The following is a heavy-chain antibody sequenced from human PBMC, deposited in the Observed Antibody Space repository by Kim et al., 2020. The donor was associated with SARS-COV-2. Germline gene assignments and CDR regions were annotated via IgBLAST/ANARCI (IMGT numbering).Heavy chain of an antibody. CDR3: ARDVRGSYRYYYYYYGMDV. Sequence: GGSLRLSCAASGFTFSSYSMNWVRQAPGKGLEWVSSISSSSSYIYYADSVKGRFTISRDNAKNSLYLQMNSLRAEDTAVYYCARDVRGSYRYYYYYYGMDVWGQGTTVTVSS. CDR2: ISSSSSYI. V-gene: IGHV3-21*01. D-gene: IGHD3-16*02. CDR1: GFTFSSYS. J-gene: IGHJ6*02.